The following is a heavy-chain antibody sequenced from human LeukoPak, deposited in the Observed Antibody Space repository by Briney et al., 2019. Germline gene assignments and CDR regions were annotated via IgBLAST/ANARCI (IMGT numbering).Heavy chain of an antibody. CDR3: ARDWTSGYDLDH. V-gene: IGHV3-30*03. CDR1: GFTFSSYG. J-gene: IGHJ4*02. D-gene: IGHD5-12*01. CDR2: ISYDTTYK. Sequence: PGGSLRLSCAASGFTFSSYGMHWVRQAPGKGLEWVALISYDTTYKYYADSVKGRFTISRDNSKNTLYLQMNSLRTGDTALYSCARDWTSGYDLDHWGQGTLVTVSS.